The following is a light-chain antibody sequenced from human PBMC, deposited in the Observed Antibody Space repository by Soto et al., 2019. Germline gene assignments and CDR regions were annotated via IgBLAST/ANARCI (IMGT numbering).Light chain of an antibody. V-gene: IGKV1-33*01. CDR1: QDISNY. Sequence: IQMTQSPSSLSASVGDRVTITYQASQDISNYLNWYQQKPGKAPKLLIYDASNLETGVPSRFSGSGSGTDFTFTISSLQPEDIATYYCQQYDNLSFTFGPGTKVDIK. CDR2: DAS. CDR3: QQYDNLSFT. J-gene: IGKJ3*01.